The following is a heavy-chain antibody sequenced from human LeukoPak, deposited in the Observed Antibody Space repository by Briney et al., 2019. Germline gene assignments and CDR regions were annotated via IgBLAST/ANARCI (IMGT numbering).Heavy chain of an antibody. D-gene: IGHD3-10*01. J-gene: IGHJ5*02. CDR1: HYSISSGYY. CDR2: IYHSGSA. V-gene: IGHV4-38-2*02. Sequence: SETLPLTCTVSHYSISSGYYWGWIRQPPGKGLEWIGTIYHSGSAYSNPSLKSRVTMSVDTSKNQFSLNLSSVTAADTAVYYCARDATYGSGSYYKSWFDPWGQGTLVTVSS. CDR3: ARDATYGSGSYYKSWFDP.